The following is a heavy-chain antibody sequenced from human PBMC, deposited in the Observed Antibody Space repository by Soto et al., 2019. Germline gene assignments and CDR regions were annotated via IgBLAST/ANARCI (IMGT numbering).Heavy chain of an antibody. J-gene: IGHJ5*02. V-gene: IGHV4-61*01. CDR3: AREKYGDYVFGGDDP. CDR1: GGSVSSGSYY. D-gene: IGHD4-17*01. CDR2: IYYSGST. Sequence: SETLSLTCTVSGGSVSSGSYYWSWIRQPPGKGLEWIGYIYYSGSTNYNPSLKSRVTISVDTSKNQFSLKLSSVTAADTAVYYCAREKYGDYVFGGDDPWGQGTLVTVSS.